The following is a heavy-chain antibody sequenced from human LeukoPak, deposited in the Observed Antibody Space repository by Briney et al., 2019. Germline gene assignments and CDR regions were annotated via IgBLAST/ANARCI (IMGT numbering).Heavy chain of an antibody. CDR1: GGSISSYY. D-gene: IGHD6-13*01. CDR2: IYTSVST. J-gene: IGHJ4*02. Sequence: SETLSLTCTVSGGSISSYYWSWIRQPAGKGLEWIGRIYTSVSTNYNPTLKSRVTMSVDTSKNQFSLKLSSVTAADTAVYYCARGRAAAGKLDYWGQGTLVTVSS. V-gene: IGHV4-4*07. CDR3: ARGRAAAGKLDY.